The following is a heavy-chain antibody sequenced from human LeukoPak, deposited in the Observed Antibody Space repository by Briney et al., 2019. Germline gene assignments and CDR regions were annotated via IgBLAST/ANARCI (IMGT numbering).Heavy chain of an antibody. V-gene: IGHV3-53*01. CDR2: VYTGGST. Sequence: GGSLRLSCAASGFSVSTNYMSWVRQGPGKGLEWISVVYTGGSTYYADSVKGRFTISRDNSKNTLYLQMNSLRAEDTSVYYCARGQTRYYFDYWGQGNMVTVSS. CDR3: ARGQTRYYFDY. J-gene: IGHJ4*02. CDR1: GFSVSTNY.